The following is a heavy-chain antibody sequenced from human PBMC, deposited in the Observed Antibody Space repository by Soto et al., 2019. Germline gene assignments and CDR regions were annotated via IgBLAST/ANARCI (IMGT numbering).Heavy chain of an antibody. V-gene: IGHV4-34*01. Sequence: SETLSLTCAVYGGSFSGYYWSWIRQPPGKGLEWIGGINHSGSTNYNPSLKSRVTISVDTSKNQFSLKLSSVTAADTAVYYCARTGHSSGSQGAFDIWGQGTMVTVSS. D-gene: IGHD3-22*01. J-gene: IGHJ3*02. CDR2: INHSGST. CDR1: GGSFSGYY. CDR3: ARTGHSSGSQGAFDI.